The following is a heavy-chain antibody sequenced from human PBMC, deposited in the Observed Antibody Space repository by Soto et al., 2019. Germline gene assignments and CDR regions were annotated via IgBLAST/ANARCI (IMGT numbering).Heavy chain of an antibody. CDR1: GGSISRYF. V-gene: IGHV4-59*13. CDR2: IYYSGST. J-gene: IGHJ6*03. D-gene: IGHD3-16*01. Sequence: PSETLSLTCTVSGGSISRYFWSWIRQPPGKGLQWIGHIYYSGSTDYNPSLKSQVAISVDASKTHFSLRLNSVTAADAAVYYCATYDSPYYYMDVWGKGTTVTVSS. CDR3: ATYDSPYYYMDV.